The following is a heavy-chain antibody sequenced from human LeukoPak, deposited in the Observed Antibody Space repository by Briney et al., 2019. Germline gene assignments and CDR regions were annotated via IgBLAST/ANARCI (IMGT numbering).Heavy chain of an antibody. J-gene: IGHJ4*02. CDR2: ISSGRTT. V-gene: IGHV3-48*03. D-gene: IGHD1-1*01. Sequence: PGGSLRLSCVASGLTFSSQWMTWVRQAPGKGLEWVSYISSGRTTYYADSVKGRFTISRDNAKNSLYLQMNSLRAEDTAIYYCARDTSMAAFDYWGQGTLVTVSS. CDR1: GLTFSSQW. CDR3: ARDTSMAAFDY.